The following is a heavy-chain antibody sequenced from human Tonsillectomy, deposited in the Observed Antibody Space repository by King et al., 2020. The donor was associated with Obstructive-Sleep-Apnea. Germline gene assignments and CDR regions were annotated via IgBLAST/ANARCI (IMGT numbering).Heavy chain of an antibody. V-gene: IGHV3-11*06. D-gene: IGHD3-22*01. Sequence: VQLVESGGGLVKPGGSLRLSCAASGFTFSNYYMTWIRQAPGKGLEWVSYISDTGSHTNYADSVQGRFTITRDNSKNSLYLEMNNLRADDPAVYFCASAYYYDSNGFYYHFDFWGQGTLVTVSS. CDR3: ASAYYYDSNGFYYHFDF. CDR2: ISDTGSHT. J-gene: IGHJ4*02. CDR1: GFTFSNYY.